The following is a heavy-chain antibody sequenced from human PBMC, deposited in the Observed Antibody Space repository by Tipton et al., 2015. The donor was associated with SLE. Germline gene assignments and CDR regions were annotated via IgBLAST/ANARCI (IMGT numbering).Heavy chain of an antibody. Sequence: LRLSCTVSGGSIRSDDYYWTWIRQHPGKGLEWIGHINYGGSTYYKPSLKSRLTISVDTSKNQFSLKLSSVTAADTAVYFCARGGVGGYDYSDYWGQGTLVTVSS. J-gene: IGHJ4*02. CDR2: INYGGST. V-gene: IGHV4-31*03. CDR3: ARGGVGGYDYSDY. CDR1: GGSIRSDDYY. D-gene: IGHD5-12*01.